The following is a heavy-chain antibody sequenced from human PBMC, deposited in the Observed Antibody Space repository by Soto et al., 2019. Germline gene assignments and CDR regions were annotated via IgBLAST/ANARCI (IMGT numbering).Heavy chain of an antibody. V-gene: IGHV1-8*01. D-gene: IGHD3-10*01. J-gene: IGHJ4*02. CDR3: AKVSRKGSAIDFDY. CDR1: GYTFSNYD. CDR2: VNPNNGDT. Sequence: QVQLVQSGAELKKPGASVKVSCKASGYTFSNYDMKWVRQATGQGPEWIGWVNPNNGDTGYAQKFQGRVTLTTDISTTTAYMELTSLRSEDTAIYYCAKVSRKGSAIDFDYWGQGTLMTVSS.